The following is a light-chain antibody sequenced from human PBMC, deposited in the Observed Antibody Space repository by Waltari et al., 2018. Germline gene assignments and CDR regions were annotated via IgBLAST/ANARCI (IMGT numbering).Light chain of an antibody. CDR1: QGVLYSSNNRNY. CDR3: QQYYSSPIT. J-gene: IGKJ5*01. CDR2: WAS. Sequence: DIVMTQSPDSLAVSLGERATIHRKSSQGVLYSSNNRNYLAWYQQKPGQPPKLLIYWASTRESGVPDRFSGSGSGTDFTLTISSLQAEDVAVYYCQQYYSSPITFGQGTRLEIK. V-gene: IGKV4-1*01.